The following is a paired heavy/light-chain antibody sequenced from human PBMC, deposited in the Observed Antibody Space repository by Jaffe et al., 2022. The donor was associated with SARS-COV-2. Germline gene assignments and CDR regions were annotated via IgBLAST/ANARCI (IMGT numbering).Heavy chain of an antibody. V-gene: IGHV3-13*01. CDR1: GFSFSNYD. J-gene: IGHJ6*02. CDR3: ARALSHTVTTAYYGMDV. CDR2: IGAVGDS. Sequence: EVQLVESGGGLVQSGGSLRLSCAASGFSFSNYDMYWVRQSTGKGLEWVSGIGAVGDSFYAGSVKGRFTISRENAKNSLSLQMNNLRAGDTAVYYCARALSHTVTTAYYGMDVWGQGTTVTVSS. D-gene: IGHD4-17*01.
Light chain of an antibody. Sequence: DIQMTQSPSSLSASVGDRVTITCRASQSISSSLNWYQQKPGKAPKLLIYGASSLHRGVPSRFSGSGSGTDFTLTISSLQPEDFATYYCQQSYSSPQTFGQGTKVEIK. J-gene: IGKJ1*01. CDR2: GAS. V-gene: IGKV1-39*01. CDR3: QQSYSSPQT. CDR1: QSISSS.